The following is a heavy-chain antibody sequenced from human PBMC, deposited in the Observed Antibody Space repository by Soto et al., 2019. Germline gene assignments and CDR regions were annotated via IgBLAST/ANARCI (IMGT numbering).Heavy chain of an antibody. V-gene: IGHV3-7*01. J-gene: IGHJ3*02. CDR3: ARVLSYYDFWSGYSDAFDI. D-gene: IGHD3-3*01. Sequence: EVQLVESGGGLVQPGGSLRLSCAASGFTFSSYWMSWVRRAPGKGLEWVANIKQDGSEKYYVDYVKGRFTNSRDNAKNSLYLQMTSLRDEDTAVYYCARVLSYYDFWSGYSDAFDIWGQGTMVTVSS. CDR1: GFTFSSYW. CDR2: IKQDGSEK.